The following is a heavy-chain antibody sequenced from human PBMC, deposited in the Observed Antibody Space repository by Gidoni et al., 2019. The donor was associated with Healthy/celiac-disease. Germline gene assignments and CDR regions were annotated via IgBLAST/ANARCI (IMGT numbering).Heavy chain of an antibody. CDR2: ISSSSSTI. CDR3: ARDSRPYYYDSSGYPDAFDI. J-gene: IGHJ3*02. V-gene: IGHV3-48*02. Sequence: EVQLVESGGGLVQPGGSLRLPCAASCFTFSSYTMNWVRQAPGKGLEWVSYISSSSSTIYYADSVKGRFTISRDNAKNSLYLQMNSLRDEDTAVYYCARDSRPYYYDSSGYPDAFDIWGQGTMVTVSS. D-gene: IGHD3-22*01. CDR1: CFTFSSYT.